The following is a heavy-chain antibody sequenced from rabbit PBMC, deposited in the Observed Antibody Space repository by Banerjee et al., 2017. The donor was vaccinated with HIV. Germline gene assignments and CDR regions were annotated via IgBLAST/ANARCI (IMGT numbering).Heavy chain of an antibody. V-gene: IGHV1S7*01. CDR3: VRVVAGVYFNL. Sequence: QLKETGGGLVQPGGSLTLSCKASGFDFSSYYMNWVRQAPGKGLEWIGYIDPVFGSTLYADWVNGRFTISSHNAQNTLYLQLNSLTAADTATYFCVRVVAGVYFNLWGQGTLVTVS. CDR2: IDPVFGST. CDR1: GFDFSSYY. J-gene: IGHJ4*01. D-gene: IGHD4-1*01.